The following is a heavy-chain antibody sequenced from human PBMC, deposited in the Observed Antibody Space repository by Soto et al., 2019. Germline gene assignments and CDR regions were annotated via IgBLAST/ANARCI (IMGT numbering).Heavy chain of an antibody. V-gene: IGHV1-69*04. Sequence: ASVKVSCKASGGTFSSYTISWVRQAPGQGLEWMGRIIPILGIANYAQKFQGRVTITADKSTSTAYMELSSLRSEDTAVYYCAREVGQRYYYYYMDVWGKGTTVTVSS. CDR2: IIPILGIA. CDR3: AREVGQRYYYYYMDV. D-gene: IGHD1-26*01. CDR1: GGTFSSYT. J-gene: IGHJ6*03.